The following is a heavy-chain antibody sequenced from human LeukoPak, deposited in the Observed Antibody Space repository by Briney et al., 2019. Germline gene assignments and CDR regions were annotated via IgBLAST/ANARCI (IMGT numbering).Heavy chain of an antibody. D-gene: IGHD6-6*01. J-gene: IGHJ4*02. CDR1: GYSISSGYY. V-gene: IGHV4-38-2*02. CDR2: IYHSGST. CDR3: ARSGSSLPFDY. Sequence: SETLSLTCTVSGYSISSGYYWGWSRQPPGKGLEWIGSIYHSGSTYYNPSLKSRVTISVDTSKNQFSLKLSSVTAADTAVYYCARSGSSLPFDYWGQGTLVTVSS.